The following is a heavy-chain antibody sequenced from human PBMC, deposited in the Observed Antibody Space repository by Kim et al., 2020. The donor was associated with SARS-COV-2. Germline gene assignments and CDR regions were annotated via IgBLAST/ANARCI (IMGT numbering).Heavy chain of an antibody. D-gene: IGHD2-2*01. V-gene: IGHV1-69*01. CDR3: ARCYCSSTSCYLASFDY. J-gene: IGHJ4*02. Sequence: FQGRVTITADESTSTAYMELSSLRSEDTAVYYCARCYCSSTSCYLASFDYWGQGTLVTVSS.